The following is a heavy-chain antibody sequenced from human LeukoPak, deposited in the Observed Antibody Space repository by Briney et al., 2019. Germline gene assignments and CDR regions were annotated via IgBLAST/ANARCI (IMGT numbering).Heavy chain of an antibody. CDR1: GGSFSGYY. CDR2: INDSGST. CDR3: ARDRVGATAGFDY. Sequence: SETLSLTCAVYGGSFSGYYWSWIRQPPGKGLEWIGEINDSGSTNYNPSLKSRVTISVDTSKNQFSLKLSSVTAADTAVYYCARDRVGATAGFDYWGQGTLVTVSS. V-gene: IGHV4-34*01. J-gene: IGHJ4*02. D-gene: IGHD1-26*01.